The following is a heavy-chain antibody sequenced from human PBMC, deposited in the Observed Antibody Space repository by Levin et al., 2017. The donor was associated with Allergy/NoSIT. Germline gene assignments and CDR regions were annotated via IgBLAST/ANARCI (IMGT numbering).Heavy chain of an antibody. Sequence: KISCKASGGTFSSYAISWVRQAPGQGLEWMGGIIPIFGTANYAQKFQGRVTITADESTSTAYMELSSLRSEDTAVYYCARGGQANYYDSSGYDHWGQGTLVTVSS. J-gene: IGHJ4*02. D-gene: IGHD3-22*01. CDR2: IIPIFGTA. CDR3: ARGGQANYYDSSGYDH. CDR1: GGTFSSYA. V-gene: IGHV1-69*01.